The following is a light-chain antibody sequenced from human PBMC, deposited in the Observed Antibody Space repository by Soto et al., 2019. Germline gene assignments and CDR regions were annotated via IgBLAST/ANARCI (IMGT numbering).Light chain of an antibody. CDR2: STN. V-gene: IGLV8-61*01. CDR1: SGSVSTSYY. J-gene: IGLJ3*02. CDR3: VLYMGSGLWV. Sequence: QTVVTQEPSFSVSPGRTVTLTCGLSSGSVSTSYYPSWYQQTPGQAPRTLLYSTNTRSSGVPDRFSGSILGNKAALTITGAQADDESYYYCVLYMGSGLWVFGGGTKLTVL.